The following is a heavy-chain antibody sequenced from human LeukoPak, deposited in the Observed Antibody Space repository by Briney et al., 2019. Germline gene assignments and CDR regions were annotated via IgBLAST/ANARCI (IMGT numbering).Heavy chain of an antibody. Sequence: PSETLSLTCTVSGGSISSYYWSWIRQPPGKGLEWIGYIYYSGSTNYNPSLKSRVTISVDTSKNQFSLKLSSVTAADTAVYYCARSPRRYDILTGYYMWSFDYWGQGTLVTVSS. D-gene: IGHD3-9*01. J-gene: IGHJ4*02. CDR2: IYYSGST. CDR1: GGSISSYY. V-gene: IGHV4-59*01. CDR3: ARSPRRYDILTGYYMWSFDY.